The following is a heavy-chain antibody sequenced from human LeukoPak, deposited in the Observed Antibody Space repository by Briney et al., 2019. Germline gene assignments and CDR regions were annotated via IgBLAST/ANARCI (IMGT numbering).Heavy chain of an antibody. J-gene: IGHJ4*02. CDR2: INHSGST. V-gene: IGHV4-34*01. CDR1: GGSFSGYY. D-gene: IGHD6-6*01. Sequence: PSETLSLTCAVYGGSFSGYYWSWIRQPPGKGLEWIGEINHSGSTNYNPSLKSRVTISVDTSKNQFSLKLSSVTAADTAVYYCARKSPRYRAARNHYFDYWGQGTLVTVSS. CDR3: ARKSPRYRAARNHYFDY.